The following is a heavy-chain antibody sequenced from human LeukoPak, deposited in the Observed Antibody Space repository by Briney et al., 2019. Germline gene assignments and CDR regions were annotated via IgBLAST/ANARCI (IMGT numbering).Heavy chain of an antibody. CDR1: GGTFSSHA. D-gene: IGHD4-11*01. Sequence: GASVKVSCKASGGTFSSHAISWVRQAPGQGLEWMGGIIPIFGTANYAQKFQGRVTITTDESTSTAYMELSSLRSEDTAVYYCAYERGDDYSNPWGQGTLVTVSS. V-gene: IGHV1-69*05. J-gene: IGHJ5*02. CDR2: IIPIFGTA. CDR3: AYERGDDYSNP.